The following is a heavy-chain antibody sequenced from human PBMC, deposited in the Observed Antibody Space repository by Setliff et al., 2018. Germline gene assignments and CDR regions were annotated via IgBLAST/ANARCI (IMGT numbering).Heavy chain of an antibody. V-gene: IGHV4-34*01. CDR1: GGSFSGYY. Sequence: EILSLTCAVYGGSFSGYYWSWIRQPPGKGLEWIGEVNHSVSTNYNPSLESRVTISVDTSKNQFSLKLSSVTAADTAVYYCARAIYSSGWYLRYYYYMDVWGKGTTVTVSS. CDR2: VNHSVST. CDR3: ARAIYSSGWYLRYYYYMDV. J-gene: IGHJ6*03. D-gene: IGHD6-19*01.